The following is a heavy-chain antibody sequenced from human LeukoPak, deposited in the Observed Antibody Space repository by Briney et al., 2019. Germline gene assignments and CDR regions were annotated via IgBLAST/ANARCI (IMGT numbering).Heavy chain of an antibody. V-gene: IGHV3-21*01. D-gene: IGHD2-2*01. Sequence: GGSLRLSCAASGFTFSSYSMNWVRQAPGKGLEGVSSISSSSSYIYYADSEKGRFTISRDNAQNSLYLQMNSLRAEDTAVYYCARGWTEVVPAANWFDPWGQGTLVTVSS. J-gene: IGHJ5*02. CDR3: ARGWTEVVPAANWFDP. CDR1: GFTFSSYS. CDR2: ISSSSSYI.